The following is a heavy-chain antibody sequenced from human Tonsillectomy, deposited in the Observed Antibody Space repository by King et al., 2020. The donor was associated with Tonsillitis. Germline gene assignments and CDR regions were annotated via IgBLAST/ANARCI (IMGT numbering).Heavy chain of an antibody. J-gene: IGHJ4*02. V-gene: IGHV3-74*01. D-gene: IGHD1-26*01. Sequence: QLVQSGGGLVQPGGSLRLSCAASGFTFSSHWMHWVRQAPGKGLVWVSRISERSSTDYADTVKGRFTISRDNAKNTVYLQMNSLRGEETAVYYCARGLLGAASRAVYVDLWGQGTLVTVSS. CDR1: GFTFSSHW. CDR2: ISERSST. CDR3: ARGLLGAASRAVYVDL.